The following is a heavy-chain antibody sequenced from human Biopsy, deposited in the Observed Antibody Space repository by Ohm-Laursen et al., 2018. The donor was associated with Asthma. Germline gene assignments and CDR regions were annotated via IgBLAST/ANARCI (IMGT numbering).Heavy chain of an antibody. CDR2: VSSDGHNK. Sequence: SLRLSCAASGFVFSQCGMHWVRQGPGKGLEWVALVSSDGHNKYYEDSVKGRFTISRDNSRNRLYLQINRLTVEDSAVYFCARQSGQDYGDSSGFDIWGQGTKVAVTS. CDR1: GFVFSQCG. CDR3: ARQSGQDYGDSSGFDI. D-gene: IGHD3-22*01. V-gene: IGHV3-30*03. J-gene: IGHJ3*02.